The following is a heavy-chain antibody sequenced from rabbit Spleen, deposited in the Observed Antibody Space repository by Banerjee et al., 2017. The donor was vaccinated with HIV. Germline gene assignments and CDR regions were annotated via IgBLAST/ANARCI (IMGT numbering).Heavy chain of an antibody. J-gene: IGHJ4*01. CDR3: AREVLYAAYAGFGTATIYYFDL. CDR1: GVSFSDKDV. D-gene: IGHD7-1*01. CDR2: INTVTGKS. Sequence: QEQLVESGGGLVQPGGSLKLTCKASGVSFSDKDVMCWVRQAPGKGLEWIACINTVTGKSVYASWAKGRFIMSRTSSTTVTLQMTSLTAADTATYFCAREVLYAAYAGFGTATIYYFDLWGQGTLVTVS. V-gene: IGHV1S45*01.